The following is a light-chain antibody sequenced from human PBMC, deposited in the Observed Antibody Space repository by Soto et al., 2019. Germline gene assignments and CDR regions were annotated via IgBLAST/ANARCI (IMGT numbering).Light chain of an antibody. CDR1: QSVSHY. V-gene: IGKV1-5*01. J-gene: IGKJ1*01. CDR2: DAS. Sequence: DIQMTQSPSTLSASVGDRVTITCRASQSVSHYLAWYQQKPGKAPNLLIFDASSLEGGVPSRFSGSGSGTEFALTISSLQPDDFATDYCQHYDTSSPWTFGQGTKVDIK. CDR3: QHYDTSSPWT.